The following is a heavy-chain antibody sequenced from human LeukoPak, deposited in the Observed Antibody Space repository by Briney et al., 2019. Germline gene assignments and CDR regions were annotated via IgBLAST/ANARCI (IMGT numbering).Heavy chain of an antibody. J-gene: IGHJ4*02. CDR1: GFTFSNYA. V-gene: IGHV3-30*04. CDR3: ARDAYYYGSGSYLGTFDY. CDR2: ISYDGSNK. D-gene: IGHD3-10*01. Sequence: GGSLRLSCAASGFTFSNYAMHWVRQAPGKGLEWVAVISYDGSNKYYADSVKGRFTISRDNSKNTLYLQMNSLRAEDTAVYYCARDAYYYGSGSYLGTFDYWGQGTLVTVSS.